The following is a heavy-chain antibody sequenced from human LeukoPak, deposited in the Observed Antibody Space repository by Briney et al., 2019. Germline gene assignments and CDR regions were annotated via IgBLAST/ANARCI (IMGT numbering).Heavy chain of an antibody. D-gene: IGHD6-13*01. Sequence: ASVKVSCKASGYTFTSYDVNWVRQATGQGLEWMGWMNPNSGNTGYAQKFQGRVTMTRNTSISTAYMELSSLRSEDTAVYYCARISSSWYVGYYYYGMDVWGQGTTVTVSS. CDR1: GYTFTSYD. V-gene: IGHV1-8*01. CDR3: ARISSSWYVGYYYYGMDV. CDR2: MNPNSGNT. J-gene: IGHJ6*02.